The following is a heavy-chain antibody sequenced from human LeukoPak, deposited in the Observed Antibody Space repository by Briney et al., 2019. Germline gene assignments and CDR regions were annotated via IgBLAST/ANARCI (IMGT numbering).Heavy chain of an antibody. V-gene: IGHV1-2*02. CDR1: GYSFTGYY. D-gene: IGHD6-13*01. J-gene: IGHJ4*02. CDR3: ARDVAEGQQVIQNFFDY. Sequence: ASVKVSCKASGYSFTGYYIHWVRQAPGQGLEWMGWINPSSGVTKSAQKFQGRVTMTRDSSINTAYMELTRLRSDDTAVYFCARDVAEGQQVIQNFFDYGGQGALVTVSS. CDR2: INPSSGVT.